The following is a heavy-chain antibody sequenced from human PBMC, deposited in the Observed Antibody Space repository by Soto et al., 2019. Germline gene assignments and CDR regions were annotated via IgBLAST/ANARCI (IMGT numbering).Heavy chain of an antibody. J-gene: IGHJ5*02. Sequence: QVQLQQWGAGLLKPSETLSLTCAVYGGSFSGYYWSWIRQPPGKGLEWIGEINHSGSINYNPSLKSRVTVSVETTKNQFNLKLSCVTAADTVVYYCARGYCSGGNCYFFSNWFDPWGQGTLVTVSS. CDR2: INHSGSI. V-gene: IGHV4-34*01. D-gene: IGHD2-15*01. CDR3: ARGYCSGGNCYFFSNWFDP. CDR1: GGSFSGYY.